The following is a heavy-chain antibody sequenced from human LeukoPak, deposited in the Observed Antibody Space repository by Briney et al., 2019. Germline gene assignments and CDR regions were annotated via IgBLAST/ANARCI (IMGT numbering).Heavy chain of an antibody. D-gene: IGHD3-22*01. J-gene: IGHJ4*02. CDR1: GFTFSSYS. CDR2: ISSSGSTI. V-gene: IGHV3-48*04. Sequence: GGSLRLSCEASGFTFSSYSMNWVRQAPGKGLEWVSYISSSGSTIYYADSVKGRFAISRDNAKNSLYLQMNILRAEDTTVYYCARGGVYYDSSGLDYWGQGTLVTVSS. CDR3: ARGGVYYDSSGLDY.